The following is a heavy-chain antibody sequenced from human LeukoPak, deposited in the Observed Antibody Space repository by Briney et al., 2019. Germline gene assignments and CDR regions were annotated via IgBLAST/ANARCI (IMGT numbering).Heavy chain of an antibody. CDR2: ISYDGSNK. CDR1: GFTFSSYA. V-gene: IGHV3-30-3*01. Sequence: PGGSLRLSCAASGFTFSSYAMHWVRQAPGKRLEWVAVISYDGSNKYYADSVKGRFTISRDNSKNTLYLQMNSLRAEDTAVYYCARGVDTAMRFLWYFDYWGQGALVTVSS. CDR3: ARGVDTAMRFLWYFDY. J-gene: IGHJ4*02. D-gene: IGHD5-18*01.